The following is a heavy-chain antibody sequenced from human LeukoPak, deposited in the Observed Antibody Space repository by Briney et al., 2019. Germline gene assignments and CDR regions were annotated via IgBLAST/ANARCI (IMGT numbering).Heavy chain of an antibody. V-gene: IGHV3-13*01. D-gene: IGHD5-18*01. CDR1: GFTFSSYD. CDR2: IGTAGDT. Sequence: GGSLRLSCAASGFTFSSYDMHWVRQAPGKGLEWVSAIGTAGDTYYPGSVKGRFTISRENAKNSLYLQMNSLRAGDTAVYYCARAHRYSYGLDAFDIWGQGTMVTVSS. CDR3: ARAHRYSYGLDAFDI. J-gene: IGHJ3*02.